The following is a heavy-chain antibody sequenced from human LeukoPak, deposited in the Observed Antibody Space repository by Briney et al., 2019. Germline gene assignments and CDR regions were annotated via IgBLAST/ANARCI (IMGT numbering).Heavy chain of an antibody. CDR1: GGSFSGYY. V-gene: IGHV4-34*01. Sequence: SETLSLTCAVYGGSFSGYYGSWIRQPPGKGLEWIGEINHIGSTNYNPSLKSRVTISVDTSKNQFSLKLSSVTAAATAVYYCARDLDLAAAEDWFDPWGQGTLVTVSS. CDR3: ARDLDLAAAEDWFDP. D-gene: IGHD6-13*01. CDR2: INHIGST. J-gene: IGHJ5*02.